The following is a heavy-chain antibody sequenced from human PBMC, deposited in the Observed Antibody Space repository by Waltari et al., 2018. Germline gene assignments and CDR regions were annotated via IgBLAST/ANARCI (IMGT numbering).Heavy chain of an antibody. CDR3: AKVAERWFGGEYGMDV. CDR2: IWYDGSNK. J-gene: IGHJ6*02. CDR1: GFTFSSYG. V-gene: IGHV3-30*18. D-gene: IGHD2-21*01. Sequence: QVQLVESGGGVVQPGRSLRLSCAASGFTFSSYGMHWVRQAPGKGLEWVAVIWYDGSNKYYADSVKGRFTISRDNSKNTLYLKMNSLRAEDTAMYYCAKVAERWFGGEYGMDVWGQGTTVTVSS.